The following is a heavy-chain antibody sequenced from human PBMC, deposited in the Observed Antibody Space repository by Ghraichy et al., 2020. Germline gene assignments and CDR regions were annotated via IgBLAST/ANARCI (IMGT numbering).Heavy chain of an antibody. J-gene: IGHJ1*01. CDR1: GYSINSGYY. Sequence: SETLSLTCSVSGYSINSGYYWGWIRQSPGKGLEWVGSIQRSGITYYHPSLKSRYTMSVETTKNQFSLLLTSVTAADTAVYYCASAGTPPKWGQGALITVSS. V-gene: IGHV4-38-2*01. CDR2: IQRSGIT. CDR3: ASAGTPPK.